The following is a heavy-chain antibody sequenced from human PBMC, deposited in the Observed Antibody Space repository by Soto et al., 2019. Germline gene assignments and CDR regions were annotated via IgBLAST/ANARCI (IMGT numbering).Heavy chain of an antibody. J-gene: IGHJ4*02. CDR3: AFVDSSGYYPDGFDY. D-gene: IGHD3-22*01. CDR1: GGTFSSYA. CDR2: IIPIFGTA. Sequence: QVQLVQSGAEVKKPGSSVKVSCKASGGTFSSYAISWVRQAPGQGLEWMGGIIPIFGTANYAQKFQGRVTITADESTSTAYMELSILRSEDTAVYYCAFVDSSGYYPDGFDYWGQGTLVTVSS. V-gene: IGHV1-69*01.